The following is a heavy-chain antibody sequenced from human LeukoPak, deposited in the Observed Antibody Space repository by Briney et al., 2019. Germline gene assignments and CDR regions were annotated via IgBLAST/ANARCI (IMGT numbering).Heavy chain of an antibody. Sequence: SETLSLTCTVSGGSISSYYWSWVRQPPGKGLEWIGYIYYSGSTNYNPSLKSRVSMSVDTSKNQFSLKLSSVTAADTAMYYCGRSTTAWTFFDYWGQGTLVTVSS. D-gene: IGHD2/OR15-2a*01. CDR1: GGSISSYY. V-gene: IGHV4-59*01. J-gene: IGHJ4*02. CDR3: GRSTTAWTFFDY. CDR2: IYYSGST.